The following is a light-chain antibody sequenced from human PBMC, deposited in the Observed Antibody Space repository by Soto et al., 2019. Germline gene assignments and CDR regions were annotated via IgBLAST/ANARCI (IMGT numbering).Light chain of an antibody. CDR2: WAS. CDR3: QQYYSTPHT. CDR1: QSVLYSSNNKNY. Sequence: DIVMTQSPDSLAVSLGARASINCKSSQSVLYSSNNKNYLAWYQQKPGQPPKLLIYWASTRESGVPDRFSGSGSGTDFTLTISSLQAEDVAVYYCQQYYSTPHTFGGGTKVDIK. J-gene: IGKJ4*01. V-gene: IGKV4-1*01.